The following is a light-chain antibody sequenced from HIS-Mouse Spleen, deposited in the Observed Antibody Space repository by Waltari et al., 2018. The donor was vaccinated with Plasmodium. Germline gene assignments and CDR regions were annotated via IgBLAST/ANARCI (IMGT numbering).Light chain of an antibody. Sequence: SYELTQPPSVSVSPGQTARITCSGDALPKKYAYWYQQKSGQAPVLVIYEASKRPSGIPERFSGASSGTMATLTISGGQVEDEADYYSYSTDSSGNHRVFGGGTKLTVL. V-gene: IGLV3-10*01. CDR3: YSTDSSGNHRV. CDR1: ALPKKY. CDR2: EAS. J-gene: IGLJ3*02.